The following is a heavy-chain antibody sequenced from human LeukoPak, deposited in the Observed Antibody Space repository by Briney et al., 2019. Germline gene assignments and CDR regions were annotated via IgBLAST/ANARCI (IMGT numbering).Heavy chain of an antibody. J-gene: IGHJ4*02. D-gene: IGHD6-19*01. Sequence: QAVSLTCALSGDSVSSNSASSNCIRQSPSRGLEWLGRTYYRTRFYFDYAESMKSRISINPDTSKNQFSLQLNSVTPEDTAVYCCARGGVADYLDYWGQGTLVTVSS. V-gene: IGHV6-1*01. CDR1: GDSVSSNSAS. CDR3: ARGGVADYLDY. CDR2: TYYRTRFYF.